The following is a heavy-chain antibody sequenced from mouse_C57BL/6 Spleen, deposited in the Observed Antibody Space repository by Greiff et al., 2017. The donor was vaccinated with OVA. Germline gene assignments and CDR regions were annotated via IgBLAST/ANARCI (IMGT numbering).Heavy chain of an antibody. Sequence: EVQLQESGPGLVKPSQSLSLTCSVTGYSITSGYYWNWIRQFPGNKLEWMGYISYDGSNNYNPSLKNRISFTRDTSTNQFFLKLNSVTTEDTATYYCARGSFITTVGYFDVWGTGTTVTVSS. J-gene: IGHJ1*03. CDR1: GYSITSGYY. CDR3: ARGSFITTVGYFDV. V-gene: IGHV3-6*01. D-gene: IGHD1-1*01. CDR2: ISYDGSN.